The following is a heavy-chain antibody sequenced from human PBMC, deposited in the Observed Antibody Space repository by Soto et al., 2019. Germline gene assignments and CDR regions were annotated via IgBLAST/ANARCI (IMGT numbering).Heavy chain of an antibody. CDR3: ARCSLVVVPAPGFDP. V-gene: IGHV4-34*01. CDR2: INHSGST. J-gene: IGHJ5*02. D-gene: IGHD2-2*01. Sequence: SETLSLTCAVYGGSFSGYYWSWIRQPPGKGLEWIGEINHSGSTNYNPSLKSRVTISVDTSKNQFSLKLSSVSAADTALYYCARCSLVVVPAPGFDPWGRGTLVTVSS. CDR1: GGSFSGYY.